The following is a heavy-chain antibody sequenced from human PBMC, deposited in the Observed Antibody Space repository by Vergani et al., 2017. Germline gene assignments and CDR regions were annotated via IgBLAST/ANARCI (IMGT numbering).Heavy chain of an antibody. D-gene: IGHD6-6*01. Sequence: QVQLVQSGAEVKKPGSSVKVSCKASGGTFSSYAISWVRQAPGQGLEWMGGIIPIFGTANYAQKFQGRDTITADESTSTAYMELSSLRSEDTAVYYCATQADVDIAAPDKTFAFDIWGQGTMVTVSS. CDR1: GGTFSSYA. CDR2: IIPIFGTA. J-gene: IGHJ3*02. CDR3: ATQADVDIAAPDKTFAFDI. V-gene: IGHV1-69*01.